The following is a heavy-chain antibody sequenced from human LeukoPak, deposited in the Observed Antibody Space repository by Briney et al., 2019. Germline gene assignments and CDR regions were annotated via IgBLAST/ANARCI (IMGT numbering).Heavy chain of an antibody. V-gene: IGHV4-30-4*07. Sequence: SETLSLTCAVSGGSISSGGYSWSWIRQPPGKGLEWIGYIYYSGSTNYNPSLKSRVTISVDTSKNQFSLKLSSVTAADTAVYYCARVIVASGGNGPGNWFDPWGQGTLVTVSS. J-gene: IGHJ5*02. D-gene: IGHD5-12*01. CDR2: IYYSGST. CDR3: ARVIVASGGNGPGNWFDP. CDR1: GGSISSGGYS.